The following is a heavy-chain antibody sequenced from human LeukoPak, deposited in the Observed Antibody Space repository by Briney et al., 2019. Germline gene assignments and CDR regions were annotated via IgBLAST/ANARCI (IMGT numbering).Heavy chain of an antibody. V-gene: IGHV3-74*01. Sequence: GGSLRLSCAASGFPFSSYAMYWVRQAPGKGLVWVARIHGDGDNVSYADSVRGRFTISRDNAKDTLYLHMNSLRPEDTAVYYCARAQVGAPTDLWGQGTLVTVSS. CDR2: IHGDGDNV. D-gene: IGHD1-26*01. CDR3: ARAQVGAPTDL. CDR1: GFPFSSYA. J-gene: IGHJ5*02.